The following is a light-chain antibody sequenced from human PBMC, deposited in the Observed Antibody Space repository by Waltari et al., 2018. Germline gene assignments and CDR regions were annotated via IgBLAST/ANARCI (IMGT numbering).Light chain of an antibody. J-gene: IGLJ2*01. V-gene: IGLV1-44*01. CDR2: RNH. CDR1: SSNVGTST. Sequence: QSVLSQPPSASGTPGQRVSISCSGSSSNVGTSTVNWYQQLPGTAPKLLISRNHPRPSDVPGRFSGSKAGTSASLAISGLQSEDEAEYFCSAWDDSLNGVLFGGGTKLTVL. CDR3: SAWDDSLNGVL.